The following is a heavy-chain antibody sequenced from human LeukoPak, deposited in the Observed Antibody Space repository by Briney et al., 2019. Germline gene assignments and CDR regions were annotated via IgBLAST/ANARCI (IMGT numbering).Heavy chain of an antibody. CDR1: GFTFSSYG. Sequence: GGSLRLSCAASGFTFSSYGMHWVRQAPGKGLEWVAVIWYDGSSKYYADSVKGRFTISRDNSKNTLYLQMNSLRAEDTAVYYCARDGYYGSGSFVERFDYWGQGTLVTVSS. CDR2: IWYDGSSK. V-gene: IGHV3-33*01. CDR3: ARDGYYGSGSFVERFDY. D-gene: IGHD3-10*01. J-gene: IGHJ4*02.